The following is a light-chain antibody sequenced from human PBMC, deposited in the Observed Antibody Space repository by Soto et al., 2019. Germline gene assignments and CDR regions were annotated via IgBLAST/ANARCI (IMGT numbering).Light chain of an antibody. CDR2: AAS. V-gene: IGKV3D-20*02. Sequence: EIVLTQSPGTLSLSPGERATLSCRASQSVSVNSLAWYQQKGGQAPRLLIYAASTRATGVPDRFSGTGSGTDFALTISRLETEDFGVYYCQQRTGSFGGGTKVEI. CDR3: QQRTGS. J-gene: IGKJ4*01. CDR1: QSVSVNS.